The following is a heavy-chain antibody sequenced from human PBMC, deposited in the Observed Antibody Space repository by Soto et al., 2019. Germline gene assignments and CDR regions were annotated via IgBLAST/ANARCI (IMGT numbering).Heavy chain of an antibody. CDR2: IYFDGITT. V-gene: IGHV3-74*01. CDR3: ARGGAMGVDY. Sequence: EVQLVESGGGVVQPGGSLRLSFTASGFTFNTHWMHWVRQAPGKVLVWVSRIYFDGITTNYADSVNGRLTLSRDNAKNTVYLHVNTLRDEDTAVYYCARGGAMGVDYWGQGTLVTVSS. CDR1: GFTFNTHW. D-gene: IGHD1-26*01. J-gene: IGHJ4*02.